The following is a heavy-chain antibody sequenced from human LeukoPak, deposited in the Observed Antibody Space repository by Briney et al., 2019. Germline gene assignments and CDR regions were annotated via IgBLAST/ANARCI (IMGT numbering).Heavy chain of an antibody. V-gene: IGHV3-7*01. D-gene: IGHD6-13*01. CDR1: GFTFSNYW. Sequence: PGGSLRLSCAPSGFTFSNYWMTWVRQAPGKGLEWLANIKHDGTEKYYVDSVRGRFIISRDNAENSLYLQMNSLRAEDTAVYFCAREVSSWYRTEGRFDPWGQGTLVTVSS. CDR3: AREVSSWYRTEGRFDP. J-gene: IGHJ5*02. CDR2: IKHDGTEK.